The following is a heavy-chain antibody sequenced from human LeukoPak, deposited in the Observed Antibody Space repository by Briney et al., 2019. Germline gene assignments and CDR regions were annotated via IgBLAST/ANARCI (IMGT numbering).Heavy chain of an antibody. CDR3: ARDRGNDYFDS. Sequence: PGGSLRLSCVVSGVSLSSHGMHWVRQAPGKRLEWLTFTWSDGRSEYYADSVKGRFSVSRDNSKNTVYLQIDSPRVEDTAVYYCARDRGNDYFDSWGQGTLVTVSS. J-gene: IGHJ4*02. CDR2: TWSDGRSE. CDR1: GVSLSSHG. V-gene: IGHV3-33*01.